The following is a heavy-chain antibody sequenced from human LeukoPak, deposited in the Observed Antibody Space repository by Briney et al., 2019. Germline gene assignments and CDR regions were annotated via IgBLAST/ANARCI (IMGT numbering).Heavy chain of an antibody. CDR2: IISTGTTI. V-gene: IGHV3-48*03. J-gene: IGHJ3*01. D-gene: IGHD1-1*01. CDR3: ARDERPNAFDL. CDR1: GFTFSSYE. Sequence: TGGSLRLSCAASGFTFSSYEMNWVRQAPGKGLEWVAYIISTGTTISYADSVKGRFTISRDNTKNSLYLQMNSMRAEGTAVYYCARDERPNAFDLWGQGTMVTVSS.